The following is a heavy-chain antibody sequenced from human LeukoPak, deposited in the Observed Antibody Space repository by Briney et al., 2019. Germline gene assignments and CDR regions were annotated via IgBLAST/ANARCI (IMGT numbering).Heavy chain of an antibody. CDR3: AKDYPGLTIFGVAPD. D-gene: IGHD3-3*01. CDR1: GFTFSSYA. V-gene: IGHV3-23*01. Sequence: PGGSLRLSCAASGFTFSSYAMSWVRQAPGQGLEWVSAISGSGGSTYYADSVKGRFTISRDNSKNTLYLQMNSLRAEDTAVYYCAKDYPGLTIFGVAPDWGQGTLVTVSS. J-gene: IGHJ4*02. CDR2: ISGSGGST.